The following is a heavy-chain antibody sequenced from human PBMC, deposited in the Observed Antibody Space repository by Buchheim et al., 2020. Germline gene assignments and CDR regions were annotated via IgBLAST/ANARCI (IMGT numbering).Heavy chain of an antibody. D-gene: IGHD3-3*01. CDR1: GFTFSSYA. V-gene: IGHV3-30*04. CDR3: AREGLRFLEWLPQTATLPD. J-gene: IGHJ4*02. Sequence: QVQLVESGGGVVQPGRSLRLSCAASGFTFSSYAMHWVRQAPGKGLEWVAVISYDGSNKYYADSVKGRFTISRDNSKNTLYLQMNSLRAEDTAVYYCAREGLRFLEWLPQTATLPDGGQGTL. CDR2: ISYDGSNK.